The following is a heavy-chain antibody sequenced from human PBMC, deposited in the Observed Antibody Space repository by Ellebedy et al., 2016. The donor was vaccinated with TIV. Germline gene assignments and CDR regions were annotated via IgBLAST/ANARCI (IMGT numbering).Heavy chain of an antibody. V-gene: IGHV3-30*03. D-gene: IGHD3-3*01. Sequence: GESLKISCAASGFTFNSYGMHWVRQAPGKGLEWVAVISYVGNNEDYADSVKGRFTTYRDNSQNTLFLQMDSLRVEDTTVYYCARPRGITIFERILYFDLWGRGPLVTVSS. J-gene: IGHJ2*01. CDR3: ARPRGITIFERILYFDL. CDR2: ISYVGNNE. CDR1: GFTFNSYG.